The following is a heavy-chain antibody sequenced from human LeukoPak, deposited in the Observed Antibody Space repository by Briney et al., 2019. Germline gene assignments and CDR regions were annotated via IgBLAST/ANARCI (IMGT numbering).Heavy chain of an antibody. D-gene: IGHD6-19*01. Sequence: ASVKVSCKASGYTFNSHGISWVRQAPGQGLEWMGWISAYNGNTNYAQKLQGRVTMTTDTSTSTAYMELRSLRSDDTAVYYYARYSSGWYHFDSWGQGTLVTVSS. CDR2: ISAYNGNT. CDR3: ARYSSGWYHFDS. CDR1: GYTFNSHG. J-gene: IGHJ4*02. V-gene: IGHV1-18*01.